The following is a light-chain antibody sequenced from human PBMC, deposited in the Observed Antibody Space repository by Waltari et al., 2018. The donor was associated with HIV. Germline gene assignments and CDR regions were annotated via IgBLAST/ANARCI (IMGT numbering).Light chain of an antibody. CDR3: QSADSSGTS. CDR1: TLTKQF. Sequence: SDEVTQTPPVSVSPVQTARITCSVETLTKQFVYWYQEKPGQAPVVVIYKDNEKPSGVPERFSGSSEGTRATLTISGVQAEDEADYYCQSADSSGTSFGGGTKLTVL. J-gene: IGLJ2*01. CDR2: KDN. V-gene: IGLV3-25*03.